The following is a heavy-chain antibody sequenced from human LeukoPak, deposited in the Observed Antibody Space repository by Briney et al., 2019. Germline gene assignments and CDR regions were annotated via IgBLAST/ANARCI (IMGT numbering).Heavy chain of an antibody. Sequence: GRSLRLSCAASGFTFSSYAMHWVRQAPGKGLEWVAVISYDGSNKYYADSVKGRFTISRDNSKNTLYLQMNSLRAEDTAVYYCARDSNVDTAMVLDYYGMDVWGQGTTVTVSS. CDR1: GFTFSSYA. D-gene: IGHD5-18*01. CDR2: ISYDGSNK. CDR3: ARDSNVDTAMVLDYYGMDV. J-gene: IGHJ6*02. V-gene: IGHV3-30-3*01.